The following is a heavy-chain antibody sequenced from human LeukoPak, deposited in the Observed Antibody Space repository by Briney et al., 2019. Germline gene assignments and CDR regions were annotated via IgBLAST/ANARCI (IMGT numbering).Heavy chain of an antibody. J-gene: IGHJ4*02. V-gene: IGHV4-4*09. CDR3: ARVFDS. CDR2: ISTSGST. CDR1: GGSISSYY. Sequence: SETLSLTCTVSGGSISSYYWSWIRQPPGKGKEWIGYISTSGSTNSNPSLKSRVTISVDTSKNHFSLTLSSVTAADTAVYYCARVFDSWGQGTLVTVSS.